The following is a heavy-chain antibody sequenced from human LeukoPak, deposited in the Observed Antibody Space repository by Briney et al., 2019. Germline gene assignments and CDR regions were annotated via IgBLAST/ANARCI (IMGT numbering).Heavy chain of an antibody. CDR3: ARGPDIVVVVAATASPWWFDP. CDR2: INPNSGGA. J-gene: IGHJ5*02. D-gene: IGHD2-15*01. V-gene: IGHV1-2*02. CDR1: GYTFTDYY. Sequence: ASVKVSCKASGYTFTDYYMYWVRQAPGQGLEWMGWINPNSGGANYAQKFQGRVTMTRDTSISTAYMELSRLRSDDTAVYYCARGPDIVVVVAATASPWWFDPWGQGTLVTVSS.